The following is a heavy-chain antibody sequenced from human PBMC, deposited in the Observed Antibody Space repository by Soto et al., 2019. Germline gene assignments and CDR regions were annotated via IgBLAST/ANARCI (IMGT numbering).Heavy chain of an antibody. D-gene: IGHD5-12*01. CDR2: INPSGGST. CDR1: GYTFTSYY. CDR3: VRRRGYSDHFDY. V-gene: IGHV1-46*01. J-gene: IGHJ4*02. Sequence: QVQLVQSGAEVKKHGASVKVSCKASGYTFTSYYMHWVRQAPGQGLEWMGIINPSGGSTNYAQKFQGSVTMTKDTSTSTVYMELRSLRSEDTAVYYCVRRRGYSDHFDYWGQGTLVTVSS.